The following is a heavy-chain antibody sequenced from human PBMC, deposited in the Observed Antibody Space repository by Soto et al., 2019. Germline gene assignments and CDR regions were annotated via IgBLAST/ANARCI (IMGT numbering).Heavy chain of an antibody. V-gene: IGHV3-23*01. CDR2: ISGSGGST. CDR1: GLPHSSFA. D-gene: IGHD6-19*01. CDR3: AKYVAGDY. J-gene: IGHJ4*02. Sequence: EVQLLESGGGLVQPGGSLRLSCTASGLPHSSFAMMWVRQAPGKGLEWVSAISGSGGSTYYADSVKGRFTISRDNSKNTLYLQMNSLRAEDTAVYYCAKYVAGDYWGQGTLVTVSS.